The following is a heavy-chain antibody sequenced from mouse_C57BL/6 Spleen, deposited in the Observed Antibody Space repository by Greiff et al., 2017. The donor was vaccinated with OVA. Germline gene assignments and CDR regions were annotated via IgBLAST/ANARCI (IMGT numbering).Heavy chain of an antibody. CDR1: GFTFSDYY. D-gene: IGHD1-1*01. Sequence: EVKLMESEGGLVQPGSSMKLSCTASGFTFSDYYMAWVRQVPEKGLEWVANINYDGSSTYYLDSLKSRFIISRDNAKNILYLQMSSLKSEDTATYYCAREGDYGSEEDYFDYWGQGTTLTVSS. V-gene: IGHV5-16*01. CDR2: INYDGSST. J-gene: IGHJ2*01. CDR3: AREGDYGSEEDYFDY.